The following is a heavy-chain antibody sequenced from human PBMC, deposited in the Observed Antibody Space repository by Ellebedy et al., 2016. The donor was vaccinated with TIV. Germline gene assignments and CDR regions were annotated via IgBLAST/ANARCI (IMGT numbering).Heavy chain of an antibody. CDR1: GGSISSSSYY. J-gene: IGHJ3*02. CDR2: IYYSGNT. CDR3: ARQGDRLAFDI. V-gene: IGHV4-39*01. D-gene: IGHD2-21*01. Sequence: SETLSLTCTVSGGSISSSSYYWGWIRQPPGKGLEWIGSIYYSGNTYYSPSLKSRVTISVETSKNQFSLKLSSVTAADTAVYYCARQGDRLAFDIWGQGTMVTVSS.